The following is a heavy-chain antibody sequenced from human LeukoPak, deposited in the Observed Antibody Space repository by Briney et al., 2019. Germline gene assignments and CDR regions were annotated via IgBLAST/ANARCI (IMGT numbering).Heavy chain of an antibody. CDR2: INPSGGST. CDR1: GGTFSSYA. CDR3: ARDWVDYYDSSGLGDY. J-gene: IGHJ4*02. V-gene: IGHV1-46*01. Sequence: GASVKVSCKASGGTFSSYAISWVRQAPGQGLEWMGIINPSGGSTSYAQKFQGRVTMTRDMSTSTVYMELSSLRSEDTAVYYCARDWVDYYDSSGLGDYWGQGTLVTVSS. D-gene: IGHD3-22*01.